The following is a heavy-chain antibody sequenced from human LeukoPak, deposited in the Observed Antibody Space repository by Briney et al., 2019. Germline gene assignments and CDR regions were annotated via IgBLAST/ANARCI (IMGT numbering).Heavy chain of an antibody. V-gene: IGHV1-2*04. J-gene: IGHJ4*02. CDR2: INPNSGGT. CDR1: GYTFTSYA. CDR3: ARGSDYNSDFDY. D-gene: IGHD4-11*01. Sequence: ASVKVSCKASGYTFTSYAMHWVRQAPGQGLEWMGWINPNSGGTNYAQKFQGWVTMTRDTSISTAYMELSRLRSDDTAVYYCARGSDYNSDFDYWGQGTLVTVSS.